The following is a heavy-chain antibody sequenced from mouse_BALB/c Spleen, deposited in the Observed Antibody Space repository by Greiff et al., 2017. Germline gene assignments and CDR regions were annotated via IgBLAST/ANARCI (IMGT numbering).Heavy chain of an antibody. Sequence: EVQLQESGPGLVKPSQSLSLTCSVTGYSITSGYYWNWIRQFPGNKLEWMGYISYDGSNNYNPSLKNRISITRDTSKNQFFLKLNSVTTEDTATYYCAREEDGYWFAYWGQGTLVTVSA. J-gene: IGHJ3*01. V-gene: IGHV3-6*02. CDR1: GYSITSGYY. D-gene: IGHD2-3*01. CDR2: ISYDGSN. CDR3: AREEDGYWFAY.